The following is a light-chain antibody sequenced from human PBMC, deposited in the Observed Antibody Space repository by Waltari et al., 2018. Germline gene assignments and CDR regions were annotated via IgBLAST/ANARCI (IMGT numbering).Light chain of an antibody. V-gene: IGLV1-40*01. CDR1: GSNIGAGYD. J-gene: IGLJ3*02. CDR3: QSYDTGLGGV. CDR2: GCT. Sequence: QSVLTQPPSVSGAPGQRVTITCTGSGSNIGAGYDVHWYQQLPRAAPKLLIYGCTSRPLGVPSRFFGSTSGTSASLAIIGRQAEDEAEYLCQSYDTGLGGVFGGGTKLTVL.